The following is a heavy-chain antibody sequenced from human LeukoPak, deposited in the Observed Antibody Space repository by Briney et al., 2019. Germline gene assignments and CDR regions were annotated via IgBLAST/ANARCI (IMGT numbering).Heavy chain of an antibody. CDR3: ARPWQDIVVVPAEEDAFDI. CDR2: ISGGGNTI. CDR1: GFTFSTYE. Sequence: GGSLRLSCAASGFTFSTYEMNWVRQAPGKGLEWVSYISGGGNTIYYADSVKGRFTISRDNAKNSLYLQMNSLRAEDTAVYYCARPWQDIVVVPAEEDAFDIWGQGTMVTVSS. J-gene: IGHJ3*02. D-gene: IGHD2-2*01. V-gene: IGHV3-48*03.